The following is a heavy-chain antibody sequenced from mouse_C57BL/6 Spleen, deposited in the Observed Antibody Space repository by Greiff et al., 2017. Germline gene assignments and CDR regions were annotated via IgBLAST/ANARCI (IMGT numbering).Heavy chain of an antibody. J-gene: IGHJ4*01. CDR2: INPYNGDT. V-gene: IGHV1-20*01. CDR3: ARWGIYYDAMDY. Sequence: VQLKQSGPELVKPGASVKISCKASGYSFTGYFMNWVMQSHGKSLEWIGRINPYNGDTFYNQKFKGKATLTVDKSSSTAHMELRSLTSEDSAVYYCARWGIYYDAMDYWGQGTSVTVSS. CDR1: GYSFTGYF.